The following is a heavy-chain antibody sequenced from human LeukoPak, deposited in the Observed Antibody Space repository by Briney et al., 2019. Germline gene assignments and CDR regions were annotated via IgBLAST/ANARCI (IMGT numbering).Heavy chain of an antibody. V-gene: IGHV3-66*01. Sequence: GGSLRLSCAASGFTFSSYSMNWVRQAPGKGLEWVSVIYSGGDKYYADSVKGRFTISRDNSKNTLYLQMNSLRAEDTAVYYCVRNRGAYYYDTGYWGQGTLVTVSS. J-gene: IGHJ4*02. CDR1: GFTFSSYS. CDR2: IYSGGDK. CDR3: VRNRGAYYYDTGY. D-gene: IGHD3-22*01.